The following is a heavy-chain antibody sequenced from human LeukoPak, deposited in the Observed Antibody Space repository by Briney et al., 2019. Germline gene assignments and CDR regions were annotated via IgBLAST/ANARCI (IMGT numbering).Heavy chain of an antibody. V-gene: IGHV4-39*01. CDR2: INYSGTT. CDR1: GGSIRSSSHF. Sequence: PSETLSLTCTVSGGSIRSSSHFWVCVRQPPGKGLEWIGSINYSGTTYYTSSLKSRVTMSVDTSKSQFSLKLTSVTAADTAVYYCAGLNSGSYGNYFDYWGQGTLVTVSS. D-gene: IGHD1-26*01. J-gene: IGHJ4*02. CDR3: AGLNSGSYGNYFDY.